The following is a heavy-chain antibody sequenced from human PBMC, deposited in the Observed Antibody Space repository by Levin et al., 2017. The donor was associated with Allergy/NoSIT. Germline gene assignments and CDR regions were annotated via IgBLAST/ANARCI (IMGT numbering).Heavy chain of an antibody. J-gene: IGHJ6*02. Sequence: GESLKISCAASGFTFSSYWMSWVRQAPGKGLEWVANIKQDGSEKYYVDSVKGRFTISRDNAKNSLYLQMNSLRAEDTAVYYCARDRGSSGWYGDYYYGMDVWGQGTTVTVSS. D-gene: IGHD6-19*01. V-gene: IGHV3-7*01. CDR3: ARDRGSSGWYGDYYYGMDV. CDR1: GFTFSSYW. CDR2: IKQDGSEK.